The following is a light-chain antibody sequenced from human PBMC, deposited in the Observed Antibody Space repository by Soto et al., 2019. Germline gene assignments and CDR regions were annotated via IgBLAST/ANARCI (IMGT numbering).Light chain of an antibody. V-gene: IGLV2-14*01. J-gene: IGLJ3*02. CDR3: SSYTTSSTLV. CDR1: SSDVGAYNY. CDR2: DVT. Sequence: QSALTQPASVSGSPGQSITISCTGTSSDVGAYNYVSWYQQLPDKAPKLMIYDVTYRPSGVSNRCSGSKSGNTASLTISGLQAEDEADYFCSSYTTSSTLVFGGGTKLTVL.